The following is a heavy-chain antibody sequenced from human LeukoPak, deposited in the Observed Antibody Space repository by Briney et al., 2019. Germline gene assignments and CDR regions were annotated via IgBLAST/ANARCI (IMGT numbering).Heavy chain of an antibody. CDR3: ARDTITSSRFFDV. Sequence: GGSLRLSCAASGFTLSSYWIHWVRHAPGKGLVWVSRIIRDGSSINYADSVKGRFTISRDDAKNTLYLQMNSLRAEDTAVYYCARDTITSSRFFDVWGRGTLVTVSS. CDR1: GFTLSSYW. V-gene: IGHV3-74*01. J-gene: IGHJ2*01. D-gene: IGHD3-16*01. CDR2: IIRDGSSI.